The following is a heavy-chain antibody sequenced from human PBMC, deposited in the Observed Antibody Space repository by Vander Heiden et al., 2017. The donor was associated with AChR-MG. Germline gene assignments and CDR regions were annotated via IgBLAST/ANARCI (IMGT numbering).Heavy chain of an antibody. J-gene: IGHJ4*02. CDR2: IKQDGSEK. V-gene: IGHV3-7*01. CDR3: ARDPSGWYGEYFDY. D-gene: IGHD6-19*01. CDR1: GFTFSSYW. Sequence: EVQLVESGGGLVQPGGSLRPPCAASGFTFSSYWMSWVRKAPGKGLEWVANIKQDGSEKYYVDSVKGRFTISRDNAKNSLYLQMNSLRAEDTAVYYCARDPSGWYGEYFDYWGQGTLVTVSS.